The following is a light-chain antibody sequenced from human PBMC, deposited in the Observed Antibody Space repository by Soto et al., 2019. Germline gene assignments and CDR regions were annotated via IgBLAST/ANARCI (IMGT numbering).Light chain of an antibody. CDR2: GAS. Sequence: IVMMQSPATLSVCPGENVTRSCRASQLFSSHLAWYQHKPGQAPRLLIYGASYRATGIPDRFSGGGSGTDFTLTISRLEPEDFAVYYCQQYGSSGTFGQGTKV. V-gene: IGKV3-20*01. J-gene: IGKJ1*01. CDR1: QLFSSH. CDR3: QQYGSSGT.